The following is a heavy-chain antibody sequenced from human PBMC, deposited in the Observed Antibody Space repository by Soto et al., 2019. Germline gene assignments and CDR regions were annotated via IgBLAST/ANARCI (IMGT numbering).Heavy chain of an antibody. J-gene: IGHJ4*02. Sequence: SETLSLTCTVSGGSIGSYYWSWIRQPPGKGLEWIGYIYYSGNTKYNPSLKSRVTISVDTSKNQLSLKLRSVTAADTAVYYCATFHNYFDYWGQGALVTVSS. CDR3: ATFHNYFDY. V-gene: IGHV4-59*01. CDR1: GGSIGSYY. CDR2: IYYSGNT.